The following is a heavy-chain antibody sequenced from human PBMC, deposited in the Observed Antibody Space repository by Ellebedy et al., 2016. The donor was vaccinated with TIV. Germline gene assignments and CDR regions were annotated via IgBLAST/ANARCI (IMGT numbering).Heavy chain of an antibody. D-gene: IGHD1-14*01. CDR2: ISWNSGSI. Sequence: SLKISCAASGFTFDDYAMHWVRQAPGKGLEWVSGISWNSGSIGYADSVKGRFTISRDNAKNSLYLQMNSLRAEDMALYYCAKDSQSKYAKPLSYYYYYGMDVWGQGTTVTVSS. J-gene: IGHJ6*02. V-gene: IGHV3-9*03. CDR3: AKDSQSKYAKPLSYYYYYGMDV. CDR1: GFTFDDYA.